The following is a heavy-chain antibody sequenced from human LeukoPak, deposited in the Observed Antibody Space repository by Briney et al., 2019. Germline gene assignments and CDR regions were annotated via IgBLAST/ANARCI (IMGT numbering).Heavy chain of an antibody. Sequence: PSETLSLTCTVSGGSISSYYWSWIRQPAGKGLEWIGRIYTSGSTNYNPSLKSRVTMSVDTSKNQFSLKLCSVTAADTAVYYCARARAYYDSSGYYYPIVYFDYWGQGTLVTVSS. CDR2: IYTSGST. J-gene: IGHJ4*02. V-gene: IGHV4-4*07. CDR3: ARARAYYDSSGYYYPIVYFDY. D-gene: IGHD3-22*01. CDR1: GGSISSYY.